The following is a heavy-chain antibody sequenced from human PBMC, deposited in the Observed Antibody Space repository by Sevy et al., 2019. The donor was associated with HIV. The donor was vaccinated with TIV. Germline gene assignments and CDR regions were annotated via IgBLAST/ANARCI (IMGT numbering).Heavy chain of an antibody. V-gene: IGHV3-21*01. CDR1: GFTFSSYS. Sequence: GGSLRLSCAASGFTFSSYSMNWVRQAPGKGLEWVSSISSSSSYIYYADSVKGRFTIPRDNAKNSLYLQMNSLRAEDTAVYYCARAGGAVAGFADDAFDIWGQGTMVTVSS. D-gene: IGHD6-19*01. CDR2: ISSSSSYI. J-gene: IGHJ3*02. CDR3: ARAGGAVAGFADDAFDI.